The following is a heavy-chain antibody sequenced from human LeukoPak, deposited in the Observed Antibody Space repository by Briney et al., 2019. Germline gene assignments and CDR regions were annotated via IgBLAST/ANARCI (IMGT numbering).Heavy chain of an antibody. J-gene: IGHJ4*02. Sequence: ASVKLSCKASGGTFSSYAIIWVRQAPGQGLEWMGRIIPILGIANYAQKFQGRVTITADKSTSTAYMELSSLRSEDTAVYYCAREGDYEIDYWGQGTLVAVSS. CDR1: GGTFSSYA. V-gene: IGHV1-69*04. CDR2: IIPILGIA. CDR3: AREGDYEIDY. D-gene: IGHD4-17*01.